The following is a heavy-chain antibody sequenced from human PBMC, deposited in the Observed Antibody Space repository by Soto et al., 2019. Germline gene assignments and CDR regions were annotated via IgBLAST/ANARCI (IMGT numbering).Heavy chain of an antibody. V-gene: IGHV3-30*18. J-gene: IGHJ4*02. CDR3: AKDEQWSLDY. Sequence: QVQLVESGGGVVQPGRSLRLSCAASGFTFSSYGMHWVRQAPGKGLEWVAVISYDGSNKYYADSVKGRFTISRDNSKNTLYLQMNSMRAEDTAVYYCAKDEQWSLDYWGQGTLVTVSS. D-gene: IGHD6-19*01. CDR2: ISYDGSNK. CDR1: GFTFSSYG.